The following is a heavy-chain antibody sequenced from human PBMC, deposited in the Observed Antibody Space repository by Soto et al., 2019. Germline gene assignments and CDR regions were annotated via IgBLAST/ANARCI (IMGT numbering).Heavy chain of an antibody. CDR1: AGSISRYY. J-gene: IGHJ4*02. V-gene: IGHV4-59*01. D-gene: IGHD2-2*01. CDR2: ISYTVDA. CDR3: VGSLMSRAMESFDY. Sequence: HVQLQESGPGLVKPSEPLSLTCSVSAGSISRYYWGWVRQSPGEGLEWIAHISYTVDASYNPSLKSRVTISLDTSKNQFALRLMSVTAADTAVYYCVGSLMSRAMESFDYWGQGTLVTVSS.